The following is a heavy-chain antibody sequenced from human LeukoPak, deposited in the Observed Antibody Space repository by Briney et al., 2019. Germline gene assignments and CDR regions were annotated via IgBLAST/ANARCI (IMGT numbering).Heavy chain of an antibody. D-gene: IGHD2-21*02. V-gene: IGHV3-30*04. J-gene: IGHJ3*02. CDR2: ISHDGSNK. Sequence: GRSLRLSCAASGFTFSSYAMHWVRQAPGKGLEWVAVISHDGSNKYYADSVKGRFTISRDNSKNTLYLQMNSLRAEGTAVYYCAGSGDFIHDAFDIWGQGTMVTVSS. CDR1: GFTFSSYA. CDR3: AGSGDFIHDAFDI.